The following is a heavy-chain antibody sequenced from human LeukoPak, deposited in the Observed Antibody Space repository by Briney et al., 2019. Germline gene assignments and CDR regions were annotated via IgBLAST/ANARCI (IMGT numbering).Heavy chain of an antibody. CDR2: IYYSGST. CDR1: GGSISSSSYY. CDR3: ARHYYGSGSYYTQSIYYYYYMDV. D-gene: IGHD3-10*01. V-gene: IGHV4-39*01. Sequence: SETLSLTCTVSGGSISSSSYYWGWIRQPPGKGLEWIGSIYYSGSTYYNPSLKSRVTISVDTSKNQFSLKLSSVTAADTAVYYCARHYYGSGSYYTQSIYYYYYMDVWGKGTTVTISS. J-gene: IGHJ6*03.